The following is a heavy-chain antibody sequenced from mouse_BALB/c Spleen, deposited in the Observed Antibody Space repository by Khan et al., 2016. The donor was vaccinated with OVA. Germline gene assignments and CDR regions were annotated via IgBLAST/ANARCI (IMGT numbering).Heavy chain of an antibody. V-gene: IGHV1S136*01. D-gene: IGHD1-1*01. J-gene: IGHJ3*01. CDR1: GYTFTSYF. CDR3: MWSLYYDGSGYEGFAY. Sequence: EAQLQQSGPELVKPGASVKMSCKASGYTFTSYFMHWVKQKPGQGLEWIGYINPNSDGSKYNEKFRGKAILTSDNSSSTAYMELSSLTSEDSAVYYGMWSLYYDGSGYEGFAYWGQGTLVTVSA. CDR2: INPNSDGS.